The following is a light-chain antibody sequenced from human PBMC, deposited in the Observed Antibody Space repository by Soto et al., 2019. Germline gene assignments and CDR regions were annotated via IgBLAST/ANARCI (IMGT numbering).Light chain of an antibody. V-gene: IGKV3-20*01. CDR3: QQYGSSPQGLT. J-gene: IGKJ4*01. Sequence: EIVLTQSPGTLSLSPGERATLSCRASQSVSSSYLAWYQQKPGQAPRLLIYGASSRATGTPDRFSGSGSGTDFTLNLTRLEPEDFAVYYCQQYGSSPQGLTFDGGTKVEIK. CDR2: GAS. CDR1: QSVSSSY.